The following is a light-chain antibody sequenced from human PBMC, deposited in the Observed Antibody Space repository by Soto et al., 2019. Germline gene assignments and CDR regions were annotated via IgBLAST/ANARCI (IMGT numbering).Light chain of an antibody. Sequence: EIVMTQSPATLSVSPGERATLSCRASQNISSNLAWYQQKPGQAPRVLIDGASTRATGIPDRFSGSGSGTEFTLTISSLQSEDFAVYYCQQYNNWLLTFGQGTKVEIK. CDR1: QNISSN. CDR3: QQYNNWLLT. V-gene: IGKV3-15*01. CDR2: GAS. J-gene: IGKJ1*01.